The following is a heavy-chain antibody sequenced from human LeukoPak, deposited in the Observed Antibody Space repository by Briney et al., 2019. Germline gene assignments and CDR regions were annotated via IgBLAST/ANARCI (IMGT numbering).Heavy chain of an antibody. D-gene: IGHD3-10*01. CDR1: GFTFSRYW. CDR3: ARAYLDRGGVSVCDY. CDR2: INTDGSST. Sequence: PGGSLRLSCAASGFTFSRYWMYWVRQAPGKGLVWVSRINTDGSSTIYADSVKGRFTISRDNAKNTLYLQMNSLRAEDTAVYYCARAYLDRGGVSVCDYWGQGTLVTVSS. V-gene: IGHV3-74*01. J-gene: IGHJ4*02.